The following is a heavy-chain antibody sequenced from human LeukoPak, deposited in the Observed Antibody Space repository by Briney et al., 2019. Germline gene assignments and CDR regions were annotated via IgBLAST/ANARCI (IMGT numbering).Heavy chain of an antibody. CDR2: INTNTGNP. CDR1: GYTFTTHD. CDR3: ARDSYYDSNGYYY. D-gene: IGHD3-22*01. J-gene: IGHJ4*02. V-gene: IGHV7-4-1*02. Sequence: ASVKVSCKASGYTFTTHDINWVRQAPGQGLEWMGWINTNTGNPTYAQGFTGQFVFSLDTSVSTTYLQITSLKAEDTAVYYCARDSYYDSNGYYYWGQGTLVTVSS.